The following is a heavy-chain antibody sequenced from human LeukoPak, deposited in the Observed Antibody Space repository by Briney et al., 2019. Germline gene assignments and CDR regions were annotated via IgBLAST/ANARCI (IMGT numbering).Heavy chain of an antibody. V-gene: IGHV3-30*18. CDR3: AKGSRVIYCSSTSCDNWFDP. D-gene: IGHD2-2*01. CDR1: GFTFSSYG. CDR2: ISYDGSNK. J-gene: IGHJ5*02. Sequence: GRSLRLSCAASGFTFSSYGMHWVRQAPGKGLEWVAIISYDGSNKYYADSVKGRFTISRDNSKNTLYLQMNSLRAEDTAVYYCAKGSRVIYCSSTSCDNWFDPWGQGTLVTVSS.